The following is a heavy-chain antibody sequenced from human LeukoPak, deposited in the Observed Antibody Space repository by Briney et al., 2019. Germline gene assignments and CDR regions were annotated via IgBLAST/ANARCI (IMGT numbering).Heavy chain of an antibody. Sequence: GGSLRLSCVGSGFTFRSHAMSWVRQAPEKGPEFVSGIYENGGTTYYADSVKGRFTISRDNAKNTLYLQMNSLRVEDTAVYYCARSDWFDPWGQGTLVIVSS. V-gene: IGHV3-23*01. CDR1: GFTFRSHA. CDR3: ARSDWFDP. J-gene: IGHJ5*02. CDR2: IYENGGTT.